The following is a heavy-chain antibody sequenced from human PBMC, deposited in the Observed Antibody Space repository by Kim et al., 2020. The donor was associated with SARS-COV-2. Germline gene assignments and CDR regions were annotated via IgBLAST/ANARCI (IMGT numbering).Heavy chain of an antibody. Sequence: SVKVSCKASGCTFSSYAISWVRQAPGQGLEWMGGIIPIFGTANYAQKFQGRVTITADESTSTAYMELSSLRSEDTAVYYCAKAVVPAATYYYYYGMDVWGQGTTVTVSS. D-gene: IGHD2-2*01. V-gene: IGHV1-69*13. J-gene: IGHJ6*02. CDR3: AKAVVPAATYYYYYGMDV. CDR2: IIPIFGTA. CDR1: GCTFSSYA.